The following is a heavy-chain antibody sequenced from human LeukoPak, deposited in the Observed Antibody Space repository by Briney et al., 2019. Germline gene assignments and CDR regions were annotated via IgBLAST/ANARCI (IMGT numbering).Heavy chain of an antibody. CDR1: GFTLSSYR. CDR3: ARDLFSGSYQEDF. V-gene: IGHV3-7*01. CDR2: IKYDGSGK. Sequence: GGSLRLSCAASGFTLSSYRMSWVRQAPGKGLEWVANIKYDGSGKYYADSVKGRFTISRDDAKNSLYLEMNRLRVEDTAVYYCARDLFSGSYQEDFWGQGTLVTVSS. J-gene: IGHJ4*02. D-gene: IGHD1-26*01.